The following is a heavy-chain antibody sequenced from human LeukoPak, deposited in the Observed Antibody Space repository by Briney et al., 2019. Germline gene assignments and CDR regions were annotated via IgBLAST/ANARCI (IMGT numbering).Heavy chain of an antibody. V-gene: IGHV1-46*01. CDR1: GYTFTRYY. Sequence: ASVKVSCKASGYTFTRYYIHWVRQAPGQGLEWMGMINPSSGSTSYAQKFQGRLTMTRDTSTTTVYMELSSLRFEDTAVYYCARDLCGGDCYSEDVFDIWGQGTMVTVSS. CDR2: INPSSGST. D-gene: IGHD2-21*02. CDR3: ARDLCGGDCYSEDVFDI. J-gene: IGHJ3*02.